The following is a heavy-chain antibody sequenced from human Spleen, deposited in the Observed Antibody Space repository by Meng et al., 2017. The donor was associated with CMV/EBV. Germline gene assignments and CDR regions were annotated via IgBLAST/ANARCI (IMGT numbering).Heavy chain of an antibody. CDR3: ARDPGLELRDAFDL. D-gene: IGHD1-7*01. CDR1: GFTFSDYH. J-gene: IGHJ3*01. Sequence: GGPLSHSWAAPGFTFSDYHMSWIRQAPGQGREWVSHISNSGSLRYTADSGKGRFNVSRANTKNSLYLHMNTLRAEDTAVYYCARDPGLELRDAFDLWGQGTLVTVSS. CDR2: ISNSGSLR. V-gene: IGHV3-11*01.